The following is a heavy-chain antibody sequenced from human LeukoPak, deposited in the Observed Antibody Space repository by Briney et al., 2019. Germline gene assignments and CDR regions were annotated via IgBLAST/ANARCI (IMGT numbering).Heavy chain of an antibody. V-gene: IGHV1-46*01. J-gene: IGHJ4*02. D-gene: IGHD1-26*01. CDR1: GYSFFSYY. CDR3: ARGPETGSFDY. CDR2: INPSGGST. Sequence: ASVKVSCKASGYSFFSYYIHCVRQAPGQGLEWMGIINPSGGSTTYAQKFQGRVTLTRDMSTSTVYMELSSLRSEDTAVYYCARGPETGSFDYWGQGTLVTVSS.